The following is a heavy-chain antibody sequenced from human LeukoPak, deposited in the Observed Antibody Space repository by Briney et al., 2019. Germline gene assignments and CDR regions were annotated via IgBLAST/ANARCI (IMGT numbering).Heavy chain of an antibody. Sequence: SETPSLTCAVYGGSFSGYYWSWIRQPPGKGLEWIGEINHSGSTNYNPSLKSRVTISVDTSKNQFSLKLSSVTAADTAVYYCARGGYSSSWSRYYYYYYGMDVWGKGTTVTVSS. CDR1: GGSFSGYY. CDR3: ARGGYSSSWSRYYYYYYGMDV. CDR2: INHSGST. V-gene: IGHV4-34*01. J-gene: IGHJ6*04. D-gene: IGHD6-13*01.